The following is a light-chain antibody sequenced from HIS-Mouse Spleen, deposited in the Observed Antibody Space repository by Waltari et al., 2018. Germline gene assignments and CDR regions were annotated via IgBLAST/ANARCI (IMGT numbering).Light chain of an antibody. V-gene: IGLV3-10*01. Sequence: SYELTQPPSVSVSPGQTARITCSGVALPKHYAYWYQQKSGQAPVLVIYEDSKRPSGIPGRFSGSSSGTMATLTISGAQVEDEADYYCYSTDSSGKHRVFGGGTKLTVL. J-gene: IGLJ2*01. CDR1: ALPKHY. CDR3: YSTDSSGKHRV. CDR2: EDS.